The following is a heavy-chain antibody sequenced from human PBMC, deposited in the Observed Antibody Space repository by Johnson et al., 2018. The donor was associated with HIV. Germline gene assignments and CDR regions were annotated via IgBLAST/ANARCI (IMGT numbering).Heavy chain of an antibody. D-gene: IGHD3-3*01. CDR3: ARGGSHITIFGVDINMGAFDI. CDR2: IGTAGDT. V-gene: IGHV3-13*01. CDR1: GFTFSNYD. Sequence: VQLVESGGGLIQPGGSLRLSCAASGFTFSNYDMYWVRQATGKGLEWVSGIGTAGDTHYADSLKGRFTISREDAKNSLYLQMNSLRARDTAVYYCARGGSHITIFGVDINMGAFDIWGQGTLVTLSS. J-gene: IGHJ3*02.